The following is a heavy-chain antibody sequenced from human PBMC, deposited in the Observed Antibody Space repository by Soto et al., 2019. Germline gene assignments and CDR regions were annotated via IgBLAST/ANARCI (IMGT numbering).Heavy chain of an antibody. CDR3: ARDLDSSGQYFDY. Sequence: GSVKVYFKASGYPFTSYYMHLVREAPGQGLEWMGIINPSGGSTSYAQKFQGRVTMTRDTSTSTAYMELSSLRSEDTAVYYCARDLDSSGQYFDYWGQGTMVTVSS. CDR2: INPSGGST. CDR1: GYPFTSYY. V-gene: IGHV1-46*01. J-gene: IGHJ4*02. D-gene: IGHD3-22*01.